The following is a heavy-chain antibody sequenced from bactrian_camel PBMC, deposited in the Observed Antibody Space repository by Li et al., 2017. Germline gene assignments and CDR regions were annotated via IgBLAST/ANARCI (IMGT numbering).Heavy chain of an antibody. D-gene: IGHD3*01. V-gene: IGHV3S54*01. CDR1: GYSYGDNC. Sequence: HVQLVESGGGLVQPGGSLRLSCAASGYSYGDNCIGWFRQDPGKEHKERVPVAAVYTGGGPPYYADSVKGRFTISHDSDDHITLLQMTNLMPEDTAMYYCAAVRYGVTRYPLCRARSADFGYWGQGTQVTVS. J-gene: IGHJ6*01. CDR2: VYTGGGPP. CDR3: AAVRYGVTRYPLCRARSADFGY.